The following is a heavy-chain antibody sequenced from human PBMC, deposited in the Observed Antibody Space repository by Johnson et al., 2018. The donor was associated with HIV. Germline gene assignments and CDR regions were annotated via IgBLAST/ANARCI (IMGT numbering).Heavy chain of an antibody. J-gene: IGHJ3*02. Sequence: VQLVESGGGLVQPGGSLRLSCAASGFTFSSYVMHWVRQAPGKGLEYVSGISSKGGSTYYANSVKGRFTISRDNSKNTLALQMNSLRAEDTALYYCAKIRGEMATTDAFDIWGQGTMVTVSS. V-gene: IGHV3-64*01. D-gene: IGHD5-24*01. CDR2: ISSKGGST. CDR3: AKIRGEMATTDAFDI. CDR1: GFTFSSYV.